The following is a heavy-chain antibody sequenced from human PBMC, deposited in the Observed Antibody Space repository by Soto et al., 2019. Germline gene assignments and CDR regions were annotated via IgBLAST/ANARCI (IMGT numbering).Heavy chain of an antibody. J-gene: IGHJ4*02. Sequence: QITLKESGPTLVKPTQPLTLTCTFSGFSLSTSGVGVGWIRQSPGKALEWLALIYWDNDTRYGPSLKSRLSTTRDTSKNQVVLTMTNMDPVDTGTYFRVRRGCSGGACYGSDYWGQGTQVTVS. CDR2: IYWDNDT. V-gene: IGHV2-5*05. CDR1: GFSLSTSGVG. CDR3: VRRGCSGGACYGSDY. D-gene: IGHD2-15*01.